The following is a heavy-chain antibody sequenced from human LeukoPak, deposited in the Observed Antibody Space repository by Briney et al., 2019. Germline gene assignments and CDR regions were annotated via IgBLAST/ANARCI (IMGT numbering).Heavy chain of an antibody. CDR1: GGSFSGYY. Sequence: SETLSLTCAVYGGSFSGYYWSWIRQPPGKGLEWIGEINHSGSTNYNPSLKSRVTISVDTSKNQFSLKLSSVTAADTAVYYCARGPPSGSGWYRSARGWFDPWGQGTLVTVSP. J-gene: IGHJ5*02. CDR2: INHSGST. V-gene: IGHV4-34*01. D-gene: IGHD6-19*01. CDR3: ARGPPSGSGWYRSARGWFDP.